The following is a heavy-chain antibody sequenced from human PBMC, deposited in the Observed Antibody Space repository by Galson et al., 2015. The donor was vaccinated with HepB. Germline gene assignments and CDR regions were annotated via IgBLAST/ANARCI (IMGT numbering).Heavy chain of an antibody. D-gene: IGHD1-1*01. CDR2: IYSGGST. J-gene: IGHJ4*02. Sequence: SLRLSCAASGFTVSSNYMSWVRQAPGKGLEWVSVIYSGGSTYYADSVKGRFTISRHNSKNTLYLQMNSLRAEDTAVYYCARVSAGNWNDVSYFDYWGQGTLVTVSS. V-gene: IGHV3-53*04. CDR3: ARVSAGNWNDVSYFDY. CDR1: GFTVSSNY.